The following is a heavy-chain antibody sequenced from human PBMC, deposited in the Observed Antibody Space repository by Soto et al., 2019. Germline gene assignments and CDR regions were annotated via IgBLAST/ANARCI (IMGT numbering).Heavy chain of an antibody. CDR3: ARVGRFCSGGSCSDQFDS. Sequence: QVQLQESGPGLAKPSGTLSLTCAVSSGSINSSNWWGWVRQPPGKGLEWIGEIYQSGTTNYSPSLRSRVTISVDKSKNQFSLKLSSVTAADMAVYFCARVGRFCSGGSCSDQFDSWGQGTLVTVSS. D-gene: IGHD2-15*01. CDR1: SGSINSSNW. CDR2: IYQSGTT. J-gene: IGHJ4*02. V-gene: IGHV4-4*02.